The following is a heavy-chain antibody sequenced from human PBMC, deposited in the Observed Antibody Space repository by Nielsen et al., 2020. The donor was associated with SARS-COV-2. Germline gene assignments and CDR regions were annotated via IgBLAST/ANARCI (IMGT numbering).Heavy chain of an antibody. D-gene: IGHD3-3*01. CDR2: INSDGSST. CDR3: ARTVILPTYYYYGMDV. V-gene: IGHV3-74*01. Sequence: GESLKISCAASGFTFSSYWMHWVRQAPGKGLVWVSRINSDGSSTSYADSVKGRFTISRDNAKNTLYLQMNSLRAEDTAVYYCARTVILPTYYYYGMDVWGQGTTVTVSS. CDR1: GFTFSSYW. J-gene: IGHJ6*02.